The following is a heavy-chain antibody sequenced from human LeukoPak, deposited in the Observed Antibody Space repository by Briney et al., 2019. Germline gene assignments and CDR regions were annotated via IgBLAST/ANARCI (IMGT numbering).Heavy chain of an antibody. Sequence: SVKVSCKAFGGSFSSEAISWVRRAPGQGLEWMGGIIPIFGTANYAQKFQGRVTITTDESTSTAYMEVSSLRSEDTAVYYCGRKAGDCGGGSCYSIDYWGQGTLVTVSS. D-gene: IGHD2-15*01. V-gene: IGHV1-69*05. CDR3: GRKAGDCGGGSCYSIDY. CDR2: IIPIFGTA. CDR1: GGSFSSEA. J-gene: IGHJ4*02.